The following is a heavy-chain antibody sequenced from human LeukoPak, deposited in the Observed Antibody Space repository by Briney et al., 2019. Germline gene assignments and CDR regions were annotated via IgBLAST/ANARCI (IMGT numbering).Heavy chain of an antibody. Sequence: GGSLRLSCAASGFILSSYSMHWVRQAPGKGLEWVSYISSSSNSIQYAESVKGRFTISRDNAKDSLFLEMNSLRAEDTAVYYCARDQAGAGRDYWGQGTLVTVSS. CDR3: ARDQAGAGRDY. D-gene: IGHD6-13*01. J-gene: IGHJ4*02. V-gene: IGHV3-48*01. CDR2: ISSSSNSI. CDR1: GFILSSYS.